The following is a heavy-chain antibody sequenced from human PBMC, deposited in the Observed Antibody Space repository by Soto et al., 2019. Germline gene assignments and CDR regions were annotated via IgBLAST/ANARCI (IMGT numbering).Heavy chain of an antibody. CDR2: IYYSGST. V-gene: IGHV4-59*02. CDR1: GGSVSRGS. Sequence: SSESPSRTCTASGGSVSRGSSGRKKKPTGKGLEWIGYIYYSGSTNYNPSLKSRVTISVDTSKNQFSLKLSSVTAADTAVYYCARYIGSVFLDGFDPSG. J-gene: IGHJ5*02. CDR3: ARYIGSVFLDGFDP. D-gene: IGHD3-10*01.